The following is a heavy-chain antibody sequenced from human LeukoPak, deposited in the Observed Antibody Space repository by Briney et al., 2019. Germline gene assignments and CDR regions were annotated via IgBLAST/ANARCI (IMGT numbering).Heavy chain of an antibody. CDR3: AREILEPGKTHEY. CDR1: GFTFSAYW. D-gene: IGHD1-1*01. V-gene: IGHV3-74*01. J-gene: IGHJ4*02. Sequence: GGSLRLSCAASGFTFSAYWMHWVRQVPGKGLVWVSRINNDGTATFFADSVKGRFTISRDNAKNTLYLQMDSLRAEDTAMYYCAREILEPGKTHEYWGQGTQVTVSS. CDR2: INNDGTAT.